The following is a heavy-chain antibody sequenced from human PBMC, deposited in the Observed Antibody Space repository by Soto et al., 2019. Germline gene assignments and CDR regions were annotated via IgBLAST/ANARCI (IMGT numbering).Heavy chain of an antibody. Sequence: GGSLRLSCAASGFTFSSYDMHWVRQATGKGLEWVSAIGTAGDTYYPGSVKGRFTISRENAKNSLYLQMNSLGAGDTAVYYCARDRRYCTNGVCSVYYYYGMDVWGQGTTVTVSS. J-gene: IGHJ6*02. CDR3: ARDRRYCTNGVCSVYYYYGMDV. CDR2: IGTAGDT. V-gene: IGHV3-13*01. CDR1: GFTFSSYD. D-gene: IGHD2-8*01.